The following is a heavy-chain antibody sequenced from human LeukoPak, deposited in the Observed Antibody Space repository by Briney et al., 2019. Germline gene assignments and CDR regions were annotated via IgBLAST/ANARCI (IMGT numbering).Heavy chain of an antibody. CDR1: GGSISSSDW. V-gene: IGHV4-4*02. CDR2: IHHSGST. D-gene: IGHD3-22*01. CDR3: AGTYYYDSSGYYYPGGY. J-gene: IGHJ4*02. Sequence: PSETLSLTCAVSGGSISSSDWWSWVRPPPGKGLEWIGDIHHSGSTNYNPSLKSRVTISVDKSKNQFSLKLSSVTAADTAVYYCAGTYYYDSSGYYYPGGYWGQGTLVTVSS.